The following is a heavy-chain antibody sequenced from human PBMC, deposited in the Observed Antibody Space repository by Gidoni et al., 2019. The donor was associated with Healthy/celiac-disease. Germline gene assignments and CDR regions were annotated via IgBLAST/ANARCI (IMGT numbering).Heavy chain of an antibody. CDR3: ARHEYRGYGSEFGSLAGPFDY. D-gene: IGHD5-12*01. Sequence: QLQLQESGPGLVKPSETLSLTCTVSGGSISSSSYYWGWIRQPPGKGLEWIGSIYYSGSTYYNPSLKSRVTISVDTSKNQFSLKLSSVTAADTAVYYCARHEYRGYGSEFGSLAGPFDYWGQGTLVTVSS. V-gene: IGHV4-39*01. CDR2: IYYSGST. J-gene: IGHJ4*02. CDR1: GGSISSSSYY.